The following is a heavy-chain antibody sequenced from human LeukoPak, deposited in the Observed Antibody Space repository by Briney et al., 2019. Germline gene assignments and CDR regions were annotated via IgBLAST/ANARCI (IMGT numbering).Heavy chain of an antibody. CDR1: GGSFSGYY. D-gene: IGHD3-3*01. V-gene: IGHV4-34*01. Sequence: SETLSLTCAVYGGSFSGYYWSWIRQPPGKGLEWIGEINHSGSTNYNPSLKSRVTISVDTSKNQFSLKLSSVTAADTAVYYCARGRRYDDFWSGYLFDYWGQGTLVTVSS. CDR2: INHSGST. CDR3: ARGRRYDDFWSGYLFDY. J-gene: IGHJ4*02.